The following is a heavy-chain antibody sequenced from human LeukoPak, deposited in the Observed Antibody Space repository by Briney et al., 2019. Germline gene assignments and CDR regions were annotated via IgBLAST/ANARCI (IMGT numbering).Heavy chain of an antibody. D-gene: IGHD3-10*01. J-gene: IGHJ3*02. CDR1: GFTFSKYD. Sequence: PGRSLRLSCAASGFTFSKYDIHWVRQAPGKGLEWVXXXXXDGSRNYYADSVKGRFTISRDNSRNTLYLQMNSLRVEDTAVYYCVKESRVVRGVIMDAFDMWGQGTMVTVSS. V-gene: IGHV3-33*06. CDR3: VKESRVVRGVIMDAFDM. CDR2: XXXDGSRN.